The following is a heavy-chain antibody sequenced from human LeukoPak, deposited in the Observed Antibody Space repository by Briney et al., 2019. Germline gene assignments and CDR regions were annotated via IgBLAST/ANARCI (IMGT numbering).Heavy chain of an antibody. Sequence: GGSLRLSCAASGFTFSSYWMHWVRQVPGKGLVWVSRIATDGSGTTYADYVKGRFTISRDNAENTLYLQMNSLRAEDTAVYYCARDKYGGNSNAFDIWDQGTLVTVSS. V-gene: IGHV3-74*01. CDR2: IATDGSGT. CDR3: ARDKYGGNSNAFDI. J-gene: IGHJ3*02. D-gene: IGHD4-23*01. CDR1: GFTFSSYW.